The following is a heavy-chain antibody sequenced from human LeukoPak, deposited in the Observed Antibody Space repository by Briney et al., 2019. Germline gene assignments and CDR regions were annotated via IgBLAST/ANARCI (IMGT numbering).Heavy chain of an antibody. Sequence: GGSLRLSCAASGFTFSSYSMNWVRQAPGKGLEWVSSISSSSSYIYYADSVKGRFTISRDNAKNSLYLQMNSLRAEDTAVYYCARALMITFGGVIVIPNYYYYGMDVWGQGTTVTVSS. CDR2: ISSSSSYI. J-gene: IGHJ6*02. D-gene: IGHD3-16*02. V-gene: IGHV3-21*01. CDR1: GFTFSSYS. CDR3: ARALMITFGGVIVIPNYYYYGMDV.